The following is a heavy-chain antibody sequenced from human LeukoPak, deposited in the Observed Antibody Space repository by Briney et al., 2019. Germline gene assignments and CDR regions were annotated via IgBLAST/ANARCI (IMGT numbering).Heavy chain of an antibody. CDR1: GYTFTGYY. V-gene: IGHV1-8*03. D-gene: IGHD6-25*01. Sequence: ASVNVSCKASGYTFTGYYMHWVRQATGQGLEWMGWMNPISGNTGFAQKFQGRFTISRSTSISTAYMELSSLRSDDTAVYYCVRGAKCSGGGCDSKEYVYYFDYWGQGTLVTVSS. J-gene: IGHJ4*02. CDR2: MNPISGNT. CDR3: VRGAKCSGGGCDSKEYVYYFDY.